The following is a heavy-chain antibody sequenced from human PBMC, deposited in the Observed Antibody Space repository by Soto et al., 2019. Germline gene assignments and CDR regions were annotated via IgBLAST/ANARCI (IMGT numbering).Heavy chain of an antibody. V-gene: IGHV3-66*01. CDR2: IYSGGST. J-gene: IGHJ4*02. Sequence: LVESGGGLVQPGGSLRLSCAASGFTVSNNYMSWVRQAPGKGLEWVSLIYSGGSTHYADSVKGRFTISRDNSKNTLYLQMSSLRVEDSAVYYCAGYSHKGDWGQGTLVPVSS. D-gene: IGHD1-26*01. CDR3: AGYSHKGD. CDR1: GFTVSNNY.